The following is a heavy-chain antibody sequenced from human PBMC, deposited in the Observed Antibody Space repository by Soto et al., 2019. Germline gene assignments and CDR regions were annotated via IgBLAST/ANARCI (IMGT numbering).Heavy chain of an antibody. D-gene: IGHD2-8*01. CDR1: GYSFTDYH. CDR2: INPKSGGS. CDR3: ARGDSTDCSNGVCSFFYNHDMDV. Sequence: ASVKVSCKASGYSFTDYHVHWVRQAPGQGLEWLGRINPKSGGSSTAQKFQGWVTMTTDTSISTASMELTRLTSDDTAIYYCARGDSTDCSNGVCSFFYNHDMDVWGQGTTVTVSS. J-gene: IGHJ6*02. V-gene: IGHV1-2*04.